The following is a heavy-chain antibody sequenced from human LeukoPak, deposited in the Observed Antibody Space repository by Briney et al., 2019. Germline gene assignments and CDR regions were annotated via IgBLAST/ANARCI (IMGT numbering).Heavy chain of an antibody. J-gene: IGHJ5*02. CDR2: ISYDGSNK. D-gene: IGHD2-21*02. V-gene: IGHV3-30*04. CDR3: ARPQGAVTAIRSYNWFDP. CDR1: GFTFSSYA. Sequence: GGSLRLSCAASGFTFSSYAMHWVRQAPGKGLEWVAVISYDGSNKYYADSVKGRFTISRDNSKNTLYLQMNSLRAEDTAVYYCARPQGAVTAIRSYNWFDPWGQGTLVTVSS.